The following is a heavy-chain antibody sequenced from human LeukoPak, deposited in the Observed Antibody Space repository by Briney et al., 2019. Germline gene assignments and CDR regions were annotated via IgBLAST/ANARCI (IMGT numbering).Heavy chain of an antibody. CDR3: AANTLSGYYYYMDV. CDR2: INPNSGGT. J-gene: IGHJ6*03. Sequence: ASVKVSCKASGYTSTGYYMHWVRQAPGQGLEWMGWINPNSGGTNYAQKFQGRVTMTRDTSISTAYMELSRLRSDDTAVYYCAANTLSGYYYYMDVWGKGTTVTISS. D-gene: IGHD2-15*01. V-gene: IGHV1-2*02. CDR1: GYTSTGYY.